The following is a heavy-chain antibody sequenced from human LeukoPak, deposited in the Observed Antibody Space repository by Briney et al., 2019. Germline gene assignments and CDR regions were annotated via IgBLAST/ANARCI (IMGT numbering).Heavy chain of an antibody. J-gene: IGHJ4*02. Sequence: GGSLRLSCAASGFTFSDHYMDWVRHAPGKGLDGVVRTRNKAKSYTTEYAASVKGRFTISRDDSKNSLYLQMNSLKTEDTAVYYCARVTLYGESHFDYWGQGTLVTVYS. CDR1: GFTFSDHY. CDR3: ARVTLYGESHFDY. D-gene: IGHD4-17*01. V-gene: IGHV3-72*01. CDR2: TRNKAKSYTT.